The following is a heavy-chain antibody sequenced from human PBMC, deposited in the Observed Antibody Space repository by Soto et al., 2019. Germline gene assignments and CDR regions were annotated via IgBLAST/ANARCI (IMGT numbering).Heavy chain of an antibody. CDR2: IRSKAYGGTT. CDR1: GFTFGDYA. CDR3: TRVFGSGSDAFDI. D-gene: IGHD3-10*01. V-gene: IGHV3-49*04. J-gene: IGHJ3*02. Sequence: GGSLILSCTASGFTFGDYAMSWVRQAPGKGLEWVGFIRSKAYGGTTEYAASVKGRFTISRDDSKSIAYLQMNSLKTEDTAVYYCTRVFGSGSDAFDIWGQGTMVTVSS.